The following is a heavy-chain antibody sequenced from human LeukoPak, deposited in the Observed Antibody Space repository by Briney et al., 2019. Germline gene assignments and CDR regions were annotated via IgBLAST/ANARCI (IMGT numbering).Heavy chain of an antibody. J-gene: IGHJ3*01. CDR1: VVSMNGYY. CDR3: ARQFLVGSTFHAFDL. CDR2: VDSSGNT. D-gene: IGHD1-26*01. Sequence: SETLSLTCSVSVVSMNGYYWSWLRQSAGNRLEWIGHVDSSGNTNYNPSLESRVTMSVDASKKQFSLKLTSVTAADMAVYFCARQFLVGSTFHAFDLWGQGTRVTVSS. V-gene: IGHV4-4*07.